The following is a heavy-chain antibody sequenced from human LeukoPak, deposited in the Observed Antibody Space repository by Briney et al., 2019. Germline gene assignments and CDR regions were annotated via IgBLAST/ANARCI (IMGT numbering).Heavy chain of an antibody. J-gene: IGHJ3*02. V-gene: IGHV3-66*01. CDR3: ARLTYGDYAFDI. D-gene: IGHD4-17*01. CDR2: IYSGGST. CDR1: GFTVSSNY. Sequence: GGSLRPSCAASGFTVSSNYMSWVRQAPGKGLEWVSVIYSGGSTYYADSVKGRFTISRDNSKNTLYLQMNSLRAEDTAVYYCARLTYGDYAFDIWGQGTMVTVSS.